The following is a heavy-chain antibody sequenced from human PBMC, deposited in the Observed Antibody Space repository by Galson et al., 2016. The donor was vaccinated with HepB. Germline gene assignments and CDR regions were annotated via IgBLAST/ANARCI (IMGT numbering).Heavy chain of an antibody. CDR2: IYYTGGA. CDR1: GGSISNGDYY. V-gene: IGHV4-39*01. J-gene: IGHJ4*02. D-gene: IGHD6-19*01. CDR3: ARHGRAVAGLKGAFDY. Sequence: SETLSLTCIVSGGSISNGDYYWGWIRQPPGKGLEWIGSIYYTGGAFYNMSLKSRVTKSIDTSKNQFSLKLTSVSAADTAVYYCARHGRAVAGLKGAFDYWGQGTLVTVSS.